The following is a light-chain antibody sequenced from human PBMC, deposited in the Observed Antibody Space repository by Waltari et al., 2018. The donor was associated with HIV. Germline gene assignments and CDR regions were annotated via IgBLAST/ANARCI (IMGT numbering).Light chain of an antibody. CDR1: NSHIGTKY. CDR3: ATWDDSLL. CDR2: NNN. V-gene: IGLV1-47*01. Sequence: QSVLTLPPSVSGTTGQSITVSCSGINSHIGTKYVFWYQQVPGTTPKLLTYNNNQRPSGVPDRFSGSKSGASASLAISGLRSEDEADYYCATWDDSLLFGGGTRLTVL. J-gene: IGLJ2*01.